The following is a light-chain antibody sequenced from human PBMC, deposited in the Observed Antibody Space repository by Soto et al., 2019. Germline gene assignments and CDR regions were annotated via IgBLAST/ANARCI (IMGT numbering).Light chain of an antibody. CDR2: DAS. CDR1: QSVSSY. J-gene: IGKJ5*01. Sequence: EIVLTQPPATLSLSPGDRAALSCRASQSVSSYLAWYQQKPGQAPRLLIYDASNRATGTPARFSGSGSGTDFTLSISSLEPEDFAVYYCQQRSSWITFGQGTRLEIK. V-gene: IGKV3-11*01. CDR3: QQRSSWIT.